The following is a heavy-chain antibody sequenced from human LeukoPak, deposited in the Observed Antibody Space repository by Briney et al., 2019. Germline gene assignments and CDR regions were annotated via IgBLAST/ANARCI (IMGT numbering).Heavy chain of an antibody. CDR2: ISSSGSTI. D-gene: IGHD3/OR15-3a*01. CDR1: GFTFSSYE. Sequence: GGSLRLSCAASGFTFSSYEMNWVRQAPGKGLEWVSYISSSGSTIYYADSVKGRFTTSRDNAKNSLYLQMNSLRAEDTAVYYCARDPSDWLFGYYYGMDVWGKGTTVTVSS. CDR3: ARDPSDWLFGYYYGMDV. J-gene: IGHJ6*04. V-gene: IGHV3-48*03.